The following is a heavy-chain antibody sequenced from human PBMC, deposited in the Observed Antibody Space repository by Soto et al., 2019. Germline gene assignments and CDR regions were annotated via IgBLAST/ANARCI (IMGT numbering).Heavy chain of an antibody. Sequence: GGSLRLSCAASGSTFSSYGMHWVRQAPGKGLEWVAVISYDGSNKYYADSVKGRFTISRDNSKNTLYLQMNSLRDEDTAVYYCAKDTSVAGTETDYWGQVTLVTVSS. J-gene: IGHJ4*02. CDR2: ISYDGSNK. CDR1: GSTFSSYG. V-gene: IGHV3-30*18. CDR3: AKDTSVAGTETDY. D-gene: IGHD6-19*01.